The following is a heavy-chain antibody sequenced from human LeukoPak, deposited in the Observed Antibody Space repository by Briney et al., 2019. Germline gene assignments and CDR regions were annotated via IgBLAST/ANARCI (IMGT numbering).Heavy chain of an antibody. CDR3: ARDRRLLQGYFDY. D-gene: IGHD2-15*01. V-gene: IGHV1-46*01. Sequence: ASVKVSCKASGYTFTSYYMHRVRQAPGQGLEWMGIINPSGGSTSYAQKFQGRVTMTRDTSTSTAYMELSSLRSEDTAVYYCARDRRLLQGYFDYWGQGTLVTVSS. CDR2: INPSGGST. J-gene: IGHJ4*02. CDR1: GYTFTSYY.